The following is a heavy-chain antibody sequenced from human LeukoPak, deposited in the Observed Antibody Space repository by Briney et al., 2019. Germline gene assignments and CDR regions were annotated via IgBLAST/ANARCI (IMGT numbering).Heavy chain of an antibody. J-gene: IGHJ4*02. D-gene: IGHD5-12*01. CDR2: IRQDGSER. Sequence: PGGSLRLSRAASGFIFSNYWMTWVRQAPGKGLEWVAHIRQDGSERHYVDSVKDRFTISRGNAKNSLDLQMDSLRAEDTAVYYCARDWGSTGYDLYDSWGQGTLVTVSS. CDR1: GFIFSNYW. V-gene: IGHV3-7*01. CDR3: ARDWGSTGYDLYDS.